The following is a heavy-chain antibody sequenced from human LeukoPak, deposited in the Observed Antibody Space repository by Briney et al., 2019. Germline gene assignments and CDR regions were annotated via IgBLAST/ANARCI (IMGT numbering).Heavy chain of an antibody. CDR3: ARLTGTRPGY. Sequence: GASVKVSCKASGYTFTGYYMHWVRPAPGQGLEWMGWINPNSGGTNYAQKFQGRVTMTRDTSISTAYMELSRLRSDDTAVYYCARLTGTRPGYWGQGTLVTVSS. CDR1: GYTFTGYY. J-gene: IGHJ4*02. CDR2: INPNSGGT. V-gene: IGHV1-2*02. D-gene: IGHD1-20*01.